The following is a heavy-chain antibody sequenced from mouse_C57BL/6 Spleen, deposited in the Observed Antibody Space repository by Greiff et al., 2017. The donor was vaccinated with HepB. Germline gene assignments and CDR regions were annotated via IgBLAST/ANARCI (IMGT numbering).Heavy chain of an antibody. CDR3: ARGGGYFDV. V-gene: IGHV1-82*01. Sequence: VQRVESGPELVKPGASVKISCKASGYAFSSSWMNWVKQRPGKGLEWIGRIYPGDGDTNYNGKFKGKATLTADKSSSTAYMQLSSLTSEDSAVYFCARGGGYFDVWGTGTTVTVSS. J-gene: IGHJ1*03. CDR2: IYPGDGDT. CDR1: GYAFSSSW.